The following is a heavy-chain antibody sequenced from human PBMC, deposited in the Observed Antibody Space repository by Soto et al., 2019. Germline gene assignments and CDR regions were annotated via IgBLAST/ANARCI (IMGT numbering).Heavy chain of an antibody. J-gene: IGHJ6*02. Sequence: SETLSLTCTVSGGSISSGGYYGSWIRQHPGKGLEWIGYIYYSGSTYYNPSLKRRVTISVDTSKNQFSLKLSSVPGAGTGVYYWAPEVAGYQLLPRYYYYYYGMDVWGQGTTVTVSS. CDR3: APEVAGYQLLPRYYYYYYGMDV. V-gene: IGHV4-31*03. CDR1: GGSISSGGYY. CDR2: IYYSGST. D-gene: IGHD2-2*01.